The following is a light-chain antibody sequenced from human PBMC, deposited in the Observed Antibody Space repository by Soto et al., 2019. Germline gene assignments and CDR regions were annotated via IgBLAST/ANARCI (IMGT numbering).Light chain of an antibody. V-gene: IGLV2-14*03. CDR2: DVT. CDR3: SSYTSTNTVV. CDR1: NSDIGGYNF. Sequence: QSALTQPASVSGSPGQSITISCTGTNSDIGGYNFVSWYQQHPGKAPILMFYDVTNRPSGVSNRFSGSKSGKTACLTISGLQAEDEAVYYCSSYTSTNTVVFGGGTKLTVL. J-gene: IGLJ2*01.